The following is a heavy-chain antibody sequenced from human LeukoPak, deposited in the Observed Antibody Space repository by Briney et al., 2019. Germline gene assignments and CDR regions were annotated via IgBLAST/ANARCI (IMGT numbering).Heavy chain of an antibody. CDR1: GLSFSTYG. CDR2: VLTDGNQK. V-gene: IGHV3-30*02. Sequence: PGESLTLSCAPSGLSFSTYGMHWVRPAQGKGLEWVAFVLTDGNQKYYADSVTGRPTISRDHSTNPPYLEINCLRAKDTAVYYCAKGLGYCSGTSCYGGKYYCMDVWGKGTTVTVSS. CDR3: AKGLGYCSGTSCYGGKYYCMDV. J-gene: IGHJ6*03. D-gene: IGHD2-2*01.